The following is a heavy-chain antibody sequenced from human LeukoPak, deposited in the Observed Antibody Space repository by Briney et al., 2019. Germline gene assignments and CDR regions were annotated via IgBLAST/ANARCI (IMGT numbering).Heavy chain of an antibody. J-gene: IGHJ5*02. V-gene: IGHV4-4*07. CDR2: IYNTGNT. D-gene: IGHD3-22*01. CDR1: GGSISSYY. CDR3: AREKIGYYDGSGRGWFDP. Sequence: SETLSLTCTVSGGSISSYYWSWIRQPAGKGLEWIGRIYNTGNTNYNPSLTSPVTMSVATSKNQFSLKLSSVTAADTAVYYCAREKIGYYDGSGRGWFDPWGQGTLVTVSS.